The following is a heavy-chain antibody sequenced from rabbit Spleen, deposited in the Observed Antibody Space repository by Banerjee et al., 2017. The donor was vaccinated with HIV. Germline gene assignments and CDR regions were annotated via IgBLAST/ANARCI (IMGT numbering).Heavy chain of an antibody. Sequence: QQLEESGGDLVKPGASLTLTCTASGFSFSSSDYMCWVRQAPGKGLEWIACIYITTGNTYYANWARGRFTISKTSSTTVTLQMTSLTAADTATYFCARSGYVGWGGDGDLTGNKLWGPGTLVTVS. CDR3: ARSGYVGWGGDGDLTGNKL. CDR2: IYITTGNT. V-gene: IGHV1S40*01. D-gene: IGHD4-1*01. J-gene: IGHJ4*01. CDR1: GFSFSSSDY.